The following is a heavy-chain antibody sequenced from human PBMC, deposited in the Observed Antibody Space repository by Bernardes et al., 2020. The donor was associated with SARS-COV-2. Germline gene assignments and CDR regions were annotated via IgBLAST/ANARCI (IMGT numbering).Heavy chain of an antibody. Sequence: GGSLRLSCAASGFTFSSYSMNWVRQAPGKGLEWVSSISSSSSTIDYADSVKGRFTISRDNAKNSLYLQMNSLRDEDTAVYYCARETSPKIIVVAGKDSFVTGLFDSWGQGNLVTVSS. CDR3: ARETSPKIIVVAGKDSFVTGLFDS. CDR1: GFTFSSYS. D-gene: IGHD6-19*01. J-gene: IGHJ4*02. CDR2: ISSSSSTI. V-gene: IGHV3-48*02.